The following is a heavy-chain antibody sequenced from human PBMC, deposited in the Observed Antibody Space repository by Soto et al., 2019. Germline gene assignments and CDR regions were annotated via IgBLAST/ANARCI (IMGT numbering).Heavy chain of an antibody. CDR2: IINDGSAT. J-gene: IGHJ4*02. Sequence: DVPVVESGGGLVQPGGSLRLSCTTSGFTFNNYWMHWVRQAPGKGLVWVSHIINDGSATSYADSVKGRFTISRDNAKNTLYLQMSSLRVEDTAVYYCVRGNGGLDQWGQGTLVTVSS. CDR1: GFTFNNYW. CDR3: VRGNGGLDQ. V-gene: IGHV3-74*01. D-gene: IGHD4-17*01.